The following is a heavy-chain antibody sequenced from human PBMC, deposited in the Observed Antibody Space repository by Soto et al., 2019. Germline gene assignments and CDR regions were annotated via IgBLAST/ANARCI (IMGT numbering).Heavy chain of an antibody. D-gene: IGHD1-26*01. J-gene: IGHJ6*02. Sequence: EVQLVESGGGLVQPGGSLRLSCAASGFTFSSYIMNWVRQAPGKGLEWVSYISSSSSTIYYADSVKGRFTISRDNAKNSLYLQMNSLRDEDTAVYYCARRYRVRGWDYYGMDVWGQGTTVTVSS. V-gene: IGHV3-48*02. CDR2: ISSSSSTI. CDR3: ARRYRVRGWDYYGMDV. CDR1: GFTFSSYI.